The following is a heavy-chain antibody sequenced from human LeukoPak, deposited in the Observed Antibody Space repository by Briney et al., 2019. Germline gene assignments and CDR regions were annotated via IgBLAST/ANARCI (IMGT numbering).Heavy chain of an antibody. V-gene: IGHV4-34*01. Sequence: SETLSLTCAVYGGSFSGYYWSWIRQPPGKGLEWIGEINHSGSTNYNPSLKSRVTISVDTSKNQFSLKLSSVTAADTAVYYCAGYGDYVYDYWGQGTLVTVSS. CDR3: AGYGDYVYDY. J-gene: IGHJ4*02. CDR1: GGSFSGYY. D-gene: IGHD4-17*01. CDR2: INHSGST.